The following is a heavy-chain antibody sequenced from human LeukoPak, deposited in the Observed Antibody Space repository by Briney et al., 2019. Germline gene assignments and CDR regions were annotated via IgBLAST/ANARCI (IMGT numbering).Heavy chain of an antibody. J-gene: IGHJ4*02. CDR3: AKDQELVVTPAYFDC. Sequence: PGGSLRLSCAASGFTFSSYGMQWVRQAPGKGLEWVAFIRYDGSNKYYADSVKGRFTISRDNSKNTLYLQMNSLRAEDTAVYYCAKDQELVVTPAYFDCWGQGTLVTVSS. CDR2: IRYDGSNK. CDR1: GFTFSSYG. D-gene: IGHD4-23*01. V-gene: IGHV3-30*02.